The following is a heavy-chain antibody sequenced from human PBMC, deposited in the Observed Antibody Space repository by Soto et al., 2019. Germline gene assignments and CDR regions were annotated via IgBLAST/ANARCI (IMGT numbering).Heavy chain of an antibody. CDR1: GYTFTSYD. CDR3: AAGQHDILTGYDY. D-gene: IGHD3-9*01. Sequence: VKVSCKASGYTFTSYDINWVRQATGQGLEWMGWMNPNSGNTGYAQKFQGRVTMTRNTSISTAYMELSSLRSEDTAVYYCAAGQHDILTGYDYWGQGTLVTVSS. V-gene: IGHV1-8*01. CDR2: MNPNSGNT. J-gene: IGHJ4*02.